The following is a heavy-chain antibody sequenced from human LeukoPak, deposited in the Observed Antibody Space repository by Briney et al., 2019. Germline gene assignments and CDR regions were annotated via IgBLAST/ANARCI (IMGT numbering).Heavy chain of an antibody. Sequence: PGSSLRLSCAASGFTFSTYGMHWVRQAPGKGLEWVSSISSSSSYIHYADSVKGRFTISRDNAKNSLYLQMNSLRAEDTAVYYCAKDPTISPYYYYYMDVWGKGTTVTISS. CDR2: ISSSSSYI. CDR3: AKDPTISPYYYYYMDV. D-gene: IGHD3-9*01. J-gene: IGHJ6*03. V-gene: IGHV3-21*01. CDR1: GFTFSTYG.